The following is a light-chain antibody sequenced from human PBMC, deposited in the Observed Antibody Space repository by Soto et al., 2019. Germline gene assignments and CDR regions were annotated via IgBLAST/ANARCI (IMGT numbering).Light chain of an antibody. CDR2: STS. Sequence: DIQMTQSPSSLSASVGDRVTITCRASQDISNFLAWYQQIPGKAPKLLISSTSTLQSGVPSRFSGSGSGTDFTFTVGGLQPEDAATYYCQQTKSFPLTFGGGTKVEIK. V-gene: IGKV1-12*01. CDR1: QDISNF. CDR3: QQTKSFPLT. J-gene: IGKJ4*01.